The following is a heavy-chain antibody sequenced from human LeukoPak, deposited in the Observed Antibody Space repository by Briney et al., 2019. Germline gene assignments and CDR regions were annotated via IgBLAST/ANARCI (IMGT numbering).Heavy chain of an antibody. CDR2: ISYDGSDK. CDR1: GFTFSSYA. Sequence: GRSLRLSCAASGFTFSSYAMNWVRQAPGKGLEWVAVISYDGSDKYYADSVQGRFTISRDNSENTLNLQMNSLRTEDTAVYYCARHRIAAAVAFYFDSWGQGALVAVSS. D-gene: IGHD6-13*01. V-gene: IGHV3-30*04. J-gene: IGHJ4*02. CDR3: ARHRIAAAVAFYFDS.